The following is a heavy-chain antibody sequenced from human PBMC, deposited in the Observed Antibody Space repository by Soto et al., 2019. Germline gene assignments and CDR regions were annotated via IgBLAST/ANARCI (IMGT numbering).Heavy chain of an antibody. CDR3: ARGVQDIVVVPAAHYYYYYGMDG. V-gene: IGHV1-69*06. CDR2: IIPIFGTA. CDR1: GVTFSSYA. Sequence: SLKVSCKASGVTFSSYAISWVRQAPVQGLEWMGGIIPIFGTANYAQKFQGRVTITADKSTSTAYMELSSLRSEDTAVYYCARGVQDIVVVPAAHYYYYYGMDGWGQGTTVT. D-gene: IGHD2-2*01. J-gene: IGHJ6*02.